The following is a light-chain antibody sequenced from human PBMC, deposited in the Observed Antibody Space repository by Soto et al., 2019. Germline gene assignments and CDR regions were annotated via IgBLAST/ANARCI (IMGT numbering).Light chain of an antibody. CDR1: QSVSSSY. V-gene: IGKV3-20*01. CDR2: GAS. CDR3: QQYGSSPT. J-gene: IGKJ1*01. Sequence: EIVLTQSPGTLSLSPGERATLSCRASQSVSSSYLAWYQQKPGQAPRLLIYGASSRATGIPDRFSGSGSGTDFTLTISRLEPEDFAVYYCQQYGSSPTCGQGTKVEI.